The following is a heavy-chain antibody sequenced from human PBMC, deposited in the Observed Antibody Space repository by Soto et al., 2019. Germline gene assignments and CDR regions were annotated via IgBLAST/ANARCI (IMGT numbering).Heavy chain of an antibody. Sequence: SVKVSCKASGYTFTSYYMHWVRQTPGQGLEWMGIINPSGGSTSYAQKFQGRVTMTRDTSTSTVYMELSSLRSEDTAVYYCARDPAIYSGKFDYGLDVWGQGTTVTVSS. D-gene: IGHD5-18*01. J-gene: IGHJ6*02. CDR3: ARDPAIYSGKFDYGLDV. V-gene: IGHV1-46*01. CDR2: INPSGGST. CDR1: GYTFTSYY.